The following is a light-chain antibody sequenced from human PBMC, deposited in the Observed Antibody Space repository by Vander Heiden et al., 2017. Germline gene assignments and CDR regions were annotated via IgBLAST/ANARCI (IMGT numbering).Light chain of an antibody. J-gene: IGLJ3*02. CDR3: SSHAGSSAV. CDR1: SSDVGAYNY. Sequence: QSPLTQPPPASGSPGQSVTISCTGTSSDVGAYNYVSWYQQHPGKAPTLIIYDVTKRPSGVPDRFSGSKSGNTAFLTVSGLQAEDEADYYCSSHAGSSAVFGGGTTVTVL. CDR2: DVT. V-gene: IGLV2-8*01.